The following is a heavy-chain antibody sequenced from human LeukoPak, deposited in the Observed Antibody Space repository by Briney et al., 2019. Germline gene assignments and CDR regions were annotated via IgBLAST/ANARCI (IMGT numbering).Heavy chain of an antibody. CDR2: IWYDGSNK. D-gene: IGHD3-10*01. V-gene: IGHV3-33*01. CDR3: ARVRYGSGSSPVDY. Sequence: PGRSLRLSCAASGFTFSSYGMHWVRQAPGKGLEWVAVIWYDGSNKYYADSVKGRITISRDNSKNTLYLQMNSLRAEDTAVYYCARVRYGSGSSPVDYWGQGTLVTVSS. J-gene: IGHJ4*02. CDR1: GFTFSSYG.